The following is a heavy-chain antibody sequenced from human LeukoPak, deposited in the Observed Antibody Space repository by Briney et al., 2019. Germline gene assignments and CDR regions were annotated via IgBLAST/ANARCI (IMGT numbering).Heavy chain of an antibody. CDR1: GFTFSSYS. D-gene: IGHD1-26*01. CDR2: ISSSSSYI. J-gene: IGHJ3*02. CDR3: AVGATGDAFDI. Sequence: GGSLRLSCAASGFTFSSYSMNWVRQAPGKGLEWVSSISSSSSYIYYADSVKGRFTISRDNAKNSLYLQMNSLRAEDTAVYYCAVGATGDAFDIWGQGTMVTVSS. V-gene: IGHV3-21*01.